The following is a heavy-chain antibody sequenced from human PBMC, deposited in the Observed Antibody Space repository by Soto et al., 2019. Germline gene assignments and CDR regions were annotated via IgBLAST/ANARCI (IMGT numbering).Heavy chain of an antibody. CDR3: ARGVSAGVDY. CDR1: GYSFTSLD. J-gene: IGHJ4*02. D-gene: IGHD1-26*01. V-gene: IGHV1-8*01. Sequence: ASVKVSCKASGYSFTSLDINWVRQTAGQGLEWMGWMEPSTGRTGYAQKSQGRVTMTRDTSINTAYMELTTPTSDDTAFYYCARGVSAGVDYWGQGTLVTASS. CDR2: MEPSTGRT.